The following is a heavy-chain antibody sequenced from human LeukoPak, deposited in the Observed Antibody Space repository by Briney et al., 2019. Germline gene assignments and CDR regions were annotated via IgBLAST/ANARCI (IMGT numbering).Heavy chain of an antibody. CDR1: GYTFTGYY. J-gene: IGHJ4*02. CDR2: INPNSGGT. Sequence: ASVKVSCKASGYTFTGYYMHWVRQAPGQGLEWMGWINPNSGGTNYAQKFQGRVTMTRDTSISTAYMELGRLRSDDTAVYYCARSIAAAGKYYFDYWGQGTLVTVSS. V-gene: IGHV1-2*02. D-gene: IGHD6-13*01. CDR3: ARSIAAAGKYYFDY.